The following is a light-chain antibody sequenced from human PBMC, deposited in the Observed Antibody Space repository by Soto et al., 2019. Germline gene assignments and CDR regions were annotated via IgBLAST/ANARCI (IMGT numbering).Light chain of an antibody. CDR1: QSVSSSY. J-gene: IGKJ4*01. CDR3: QQYGSSPFS. Sequence: DIVMTQSPDSLAVSLGERATLSCRASQSVSSSYLAWYQQKPGQAPRLLIYGASSRATGIPDRFSGSGSGTDFTLTISRLEPEDFAVYYCQQYGSSPFSFGGGTKVDI. CDR2: GAS. V-gene: IGKV3-20*01.